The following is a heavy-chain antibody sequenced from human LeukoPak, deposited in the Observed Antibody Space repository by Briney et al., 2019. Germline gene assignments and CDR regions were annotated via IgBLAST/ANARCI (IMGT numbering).Heavy chain of an antibody. V-gene: IGHV3-53*01. CDR3: ARETPTVTKISDAFDI. D-gene: IGHD4-17*01. CDR1: GFTVSSKY. Sequence: GGSLRLSCAASGFTVSSKYMNWVRQAPGKGLEWVSVFYSGDSTYYADSVKGRFTISRDNSKNTLYLQMNSLRADDTAVYYCARETPTVTKISDAFDIWGQGTMVTVSS. CDR2: FYSGDST. J-gene: IGHJ3*02.